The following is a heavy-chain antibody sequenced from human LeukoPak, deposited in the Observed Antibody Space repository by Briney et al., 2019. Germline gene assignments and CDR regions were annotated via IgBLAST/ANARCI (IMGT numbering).Heavy chain of an antibody. CDR3: ARHYGDYAHFDY. Sequence: GGSLRLSCAASGFTFSYSSMNWVRQAPGKGLEWVSSISSSSSYIYYADSVKGRFTISRDNAKNSLYLQMNSLRAEDTAVYYCARHYGDYAHFDYWGQGTLVTVSS. D-gene: IGHD4-17*01. V-gene: IGHV3-21*01. CDR1: GFTFSYSS. CDR2: ISSSSSYI. J-gene: IGHJ4*02.